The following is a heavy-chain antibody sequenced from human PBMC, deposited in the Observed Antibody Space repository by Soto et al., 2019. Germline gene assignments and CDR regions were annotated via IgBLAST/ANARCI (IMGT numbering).Heavy chain of an antibody. J-gene: IGHJ4*02. V-gene: IGHV1-69*13. CDR2: IIPIFGTA. D-gene: IGHD5-12*01. CDR3: ARDLTSVYDAAAGY. Sequence: ASVKVSCKASGGTFSSYAISWVRQAPGQGLEWMGGIIPIFGTANYAQKFQGRVTITADESTSTAYMELSSLRSEDTAVYYCARDLTSVYDAAAGYWGQGTLVTVSS. CDR1: GGTFSSYA.